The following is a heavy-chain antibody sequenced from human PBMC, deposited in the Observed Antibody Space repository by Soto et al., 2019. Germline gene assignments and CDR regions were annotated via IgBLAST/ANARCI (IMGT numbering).Heavy chain of an antibody. D-gene: IGHD1-26*01. J-gene: IGHJ4*02. CDR3: ARQYSGSYLFDS. CDR1: GGSISSSTYY. Sequence: PSETLSLTCTVSGGSISSSTYYWAWIRQPPWKGLEWIGSLYYSGSAYYNPSLRSRVTISVDTSKNQFSLKLTSVTAADTAVYYCARQYSGSYLFDSWGQGXLVTVYS. CDR2: LYYSGSA. V-gene: IGHV4-39*01.